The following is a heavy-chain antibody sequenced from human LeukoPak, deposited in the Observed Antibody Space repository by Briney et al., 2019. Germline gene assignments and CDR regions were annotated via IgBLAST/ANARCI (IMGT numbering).Heavy chain of an antibody. CDR2: IRFDGTAQ. D-gene: IGHD1-7*01. CDR3: ARGNSNGFDI. J-gene: IGHJ3*02. V-gene: IGHV3-30*02. Sequence: GGSLRLSCAASGFTFSDYGMDWVRQVPGKGLEWVSFIRFDGTAQYYADSVKGRFTISRDNSKNTLYLQVNNVRPDDTAVYYCARGNSNGFDIWGQGTMVTVSS. CDR1: GFTFSDYG.